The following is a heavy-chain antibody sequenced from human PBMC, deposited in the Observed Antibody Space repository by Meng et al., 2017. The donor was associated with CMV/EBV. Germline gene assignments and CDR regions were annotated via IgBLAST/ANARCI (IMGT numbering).Heavy chain of an antibody. CDR3: ARDYPGSGWYGGIFDY. CDR2: ISSSSSYI. Sequence: GSLRLSCAASGFTFSSYSMNWVRQAPGKGLEWVSSISSSSSYIYYADSVKGRFTISRDNAKNSLYLQMNSLRAEDTAVYYCARDYPGSGWYGGIFDYWGQGTLVTVSS. V-gene: IGHV3-21*01. CDR1: GFTFSSYS. D-gene: IGHD6-19*01. J-gene: IGHJ4*02.